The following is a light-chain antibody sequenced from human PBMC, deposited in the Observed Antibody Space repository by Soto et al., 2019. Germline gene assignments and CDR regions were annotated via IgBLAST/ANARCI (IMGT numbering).Light chain of an antibody. J-gene: IGKJ4*01. CDR2: GIS. CDR1: QRVSSTY. Sequence: EIVLTQSPGTLSLSPGERATLSCRASQRVSSTYLAWYQQKPGQAPRLLIFGISTRATGIPDRFSGSGSGPDFTLTISRLEPEDFAVYYCQQYGSSPLTFGGGTKVEIK. V-gene: IGKV3-20*01. CDR3: QQYGSSPLT.